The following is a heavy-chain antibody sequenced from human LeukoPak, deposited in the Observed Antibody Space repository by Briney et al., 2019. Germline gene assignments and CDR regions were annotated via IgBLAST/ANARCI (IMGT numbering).Heavy chain of an antibody. D-gene: IGHD3-22*01. CDR3: VRSDSSGYYYYYYMDV. Sequence: ASVKVSCKASGYTFTSYGISWVRQAPGQGLEWMGWISAYNGNTNYAQKLQGRATMTTDTSTSTAYMELRSLRSDDTAVYYCVRSDSSGYYYYYYMDVWGKGTTVTVSS. J-gene: IGHJ6*03. CDR1: GYTFTSYG. CDR2: ISAYNGNT. V-gene: IGHV1-18*01.